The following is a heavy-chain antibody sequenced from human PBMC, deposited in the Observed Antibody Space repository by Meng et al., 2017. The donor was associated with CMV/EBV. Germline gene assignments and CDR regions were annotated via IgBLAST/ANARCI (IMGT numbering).Heavy chain of an antibody. J-gene: IGHJ4*02. CDR2: ISSSSSYI. CDR1: GFTFSSYE. Sequence: GESLKISCAASGFTFSSYEMNWVRQAPGKGLEWVSSISSSSSYIYYADSVKGRFTISRDNAKNSLYLQMNSLRAEDTAVYYCARVGGLEFDCWGQGTLVTVSS. D-gene: IGHD3/OR15-3a*01. CDR3: ARVGGLEFDC. V-gene: IGHV3-21*01.